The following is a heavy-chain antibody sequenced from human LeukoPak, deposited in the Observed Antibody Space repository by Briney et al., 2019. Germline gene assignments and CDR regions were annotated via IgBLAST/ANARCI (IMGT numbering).Heavy chain of an antibody. V-gene: IGHV3-7*01. CDR2: IKQNGNEK. J-gene: IGHJ5*02. CDR3: ARLLGESTIYDL. Sequence: PGGSLRLSCAASGFTFSSYSMSWVRQAPGKGLEWVASIKQNGNEKHHVDSVKGRFIISRDNAENSVSLQMNSLRDEDTAIYYCARLLGESTIYDLWGQGTLVTVSS. CDR1: GFTFSSYS. D-gene: IGHD3-16*01.